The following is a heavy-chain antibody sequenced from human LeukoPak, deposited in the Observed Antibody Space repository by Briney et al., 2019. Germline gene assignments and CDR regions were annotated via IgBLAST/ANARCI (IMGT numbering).Heavy chain of an antibody. J-gene: IGHJ6*03. Sequence: SETLSLTCSVSGASISSDFWSWIRQPPGKGLEYIGYVHYTGVTNYNASLKSRVTISIDTSKSQFSLKLNSVTAADTAVYYCAREVGNSYYYYYMDVWGRGTTVTVSS. CDR2: VHYTGVT. CDR3: AREVGNSYYYYYMDV. V-gene: IGHV4-59*12. D-gene: IGHD1-14*01. CDR1: GASISSDF.